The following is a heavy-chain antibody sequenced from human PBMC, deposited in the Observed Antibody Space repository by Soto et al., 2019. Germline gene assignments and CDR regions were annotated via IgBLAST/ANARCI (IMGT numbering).Heavy chain of an antibody. Sequence: GGSLRLSCAASGFTFSSYSMNWVRQAPGKGLEWVSSISSISSYIYYADSVKGRFTISRDNAKNSLYLQMNSLRAEDTAVYYFARDCLPGDPAVAFDIWGQGTMVTVSS. J-gene: IGHJ3*02. CDR1: GFTFSSYS. CDR3: ARDCLPGDPAVAFDI. CDR2: ISSISSYI. V-gene: IGHV3-21*01. D-gene: IGHD7-27*01.